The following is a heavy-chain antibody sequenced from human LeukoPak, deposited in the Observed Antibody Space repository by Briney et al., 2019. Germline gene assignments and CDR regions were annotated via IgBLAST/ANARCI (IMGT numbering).Heavy chain of an antibody. CDR3: AKVRVVFNWNYAYYFDS. J-gene: IGHJ4*02. CDR1: GFTFDNYG. V-gene: IGHV3-30*18. Sequence: GGSLRLSCAASGFTFDNYGMHWVRQAPGKGLEWVAIISYDGSDKYYADSVKGRFTIPRDNSKNTLYLQMNSLRAEDTAVYYCAKVRVVFNWNYAYYFDSWGQGTQVTVSS. CDR2: ISYDGSDK. D-gene: IGHD1-7*01.